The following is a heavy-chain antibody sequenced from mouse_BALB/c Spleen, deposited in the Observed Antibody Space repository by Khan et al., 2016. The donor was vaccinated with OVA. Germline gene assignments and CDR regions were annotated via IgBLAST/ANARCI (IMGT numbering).Heavy chain of an antibody. CDR1: GFSLTSYG. CDR2: IWTGGST. D-gene: IGHD2-1*01. CDR3: ARYYGNYGWYVDV. Sequence: VELKESGPGLVAPSQSLSITCTVSGFSLTSYGVHWVRQPPGKGLEWLGVIWTGGSTNYNSALMSRLSISKDNSKSQVFLKMNSLQTDDTAMYYCARYYGNYGWYVDVWGAGTTVTVSS. J-gene: IGHJ1*01. V-gene: IGHV2-9*02.